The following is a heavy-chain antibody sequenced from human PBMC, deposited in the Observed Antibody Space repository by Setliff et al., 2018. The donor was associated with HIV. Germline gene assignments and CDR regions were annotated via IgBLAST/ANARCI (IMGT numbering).Heavy chain of an antibody. V-gene: IGHV5-51*01. CDR3: ARQPTDTSGYNNWFDS. J-gene: IGHJ5*01. CDR1: GYKFTSYW. D-gene: IGHD3-3*01. CDR2: INPSDLET. Sequence: GESLKISCKDSGYKFTSYWIGWVRQMPGKGLEWMGFINPSDLETRYRPSFQGQVTMSVDKSINTAYLQWNSLRASDTAMYYCARQPTDTSGYNNWFDSWGQGTLGTVSS.